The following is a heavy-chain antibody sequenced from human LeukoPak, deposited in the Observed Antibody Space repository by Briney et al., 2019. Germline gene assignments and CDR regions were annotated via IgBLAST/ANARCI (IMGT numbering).Heavy chain of an antibody. V-gene: IGHV3-30*02. Sequence: PGGSLRLSCAAPGFIFSSYGMHWVRQAPGKGLEWVSFIRSDGSNKYYADSVKGRFTISRDNSKNTMYLQMNSLRVEDTAIYYCAKRRGEDYFDYWGQGSRVTVSS. CDR3: AKRRGEDYFDY. CDR1: GFIFSSYG. CDR2: IRSDGSNK. D-gene: IGHD2-21*01. J-gene: IGHJ4*02.